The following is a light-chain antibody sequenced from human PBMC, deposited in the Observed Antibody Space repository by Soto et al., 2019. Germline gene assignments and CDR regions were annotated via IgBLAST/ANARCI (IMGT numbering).Light chain of an antibody. CDR1: RSNIGAASD. Sequence: QAVVTQPPSVSGAPGQRVTISCTGSRSNIGAASDVHWYQQLPGTAPKLLIYGNSNRPSGVPDRFSGSKSGTSASLAITGLQAEDEADYYCQSYDSSLSASGVVFGGGTKLTVL. V-gene: IGLV1-40*01. CDR2: GNS. CDR3: QSYDSSLSASGVV. J-gene: IGLJ2*01.